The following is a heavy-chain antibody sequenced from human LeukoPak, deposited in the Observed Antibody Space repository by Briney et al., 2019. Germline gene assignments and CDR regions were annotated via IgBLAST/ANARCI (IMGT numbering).Heavy chain of an antibody. CDR3: ARNRGYQSYYYYGMDV. CDR1: GFTFSSYA. J-gene: IGHJ6*02. Sequence: GGSLRLSCAASGFTFSSYAMHWVRQAPGKGLEWVAVISYDGSNKYYADSVKGRFTISRDNSKNTLYLQMNSLRAEDTAVYYCARNRGYQSYYYYGMDVWGQGTTVTVSS. CDR2: ISYDGSNK. D-gene: IGHD2-15*01. V-gene: IGHV3-30-3*01.